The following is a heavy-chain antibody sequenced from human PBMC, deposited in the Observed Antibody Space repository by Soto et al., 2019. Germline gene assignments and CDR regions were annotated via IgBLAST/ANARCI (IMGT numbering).Heavy chain of an antibody. J-gene: IGHJ6*02. V-gene: IGHV3-23*01. CDR2: IDRSGGTS. Sequence: PGGSLRLSCAAAGFTFRNYAMSWVRQAPGKGLECVSAIDRSGGTSYYADSVKGRFTISRHNAKNTLYLQMNSLRADDTALYYCARGDCSAAGCYIHYYYGMDVWGQGTTVTVSS. CDR3: ARGDCSAAGCYIHYYYGMDV. CDR1: GFTFRNYA. D-gene: IGHD2-2*02.